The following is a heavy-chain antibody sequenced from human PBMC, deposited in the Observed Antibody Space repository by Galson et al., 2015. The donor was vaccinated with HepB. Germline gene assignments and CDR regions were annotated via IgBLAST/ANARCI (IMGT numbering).Heavy chain of an antibody. V-gene: IGHV3-23*01. D-gene: IGHD3-22*01. Sequence: SLRLSCAASGFTFSSYAMSWVRQAPGKGLEWVSAISGSGGSTYYADSVKGRFTISRDNSKNTLYLQMNSLRAEDTAVYYCAKASTMIVVVIAVDYWGQGTLVTVSS. J-gene: IGHJ4*02. CDR3: AKASTMIVVVIAVDY. CDR1: GFTFSSYA. CDR2: ISGSGGST.